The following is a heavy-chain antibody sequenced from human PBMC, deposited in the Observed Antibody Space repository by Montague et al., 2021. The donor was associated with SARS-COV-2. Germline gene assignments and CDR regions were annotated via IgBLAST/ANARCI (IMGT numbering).Heavy chain of an antibody. J-gene: IGHJ6*02. CDR1: GYSFISYW. CDR3: VRLGGLRDYYYYGMDV. Sequence: QSGAKVKKPGESLKISCKGSGYSFISYWIGWVRQMPGKGLEWMGIIYPGDSETRYSPSFQGQVTISADKSISTAYLQWSSLKASDTAMYYCVRLGGLRDYYYYGMDVWGQGTTVTVSS. V-gene: IGHV5-51*01. CDR2: IYPGDSET. D-gene: IGHD5-12*01.